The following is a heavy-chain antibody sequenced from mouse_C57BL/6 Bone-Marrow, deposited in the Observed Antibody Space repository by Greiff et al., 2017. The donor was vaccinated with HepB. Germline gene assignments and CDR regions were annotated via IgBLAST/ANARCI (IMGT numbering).Heavy chain of an antibody. Sequence: EVQRVESGGGLVKPGGSLKLSFAASGFTFSDYGMHWVRQAPEKGLEWVAYISSGSSTIYYADTVKGRFTISRDNAKNNLYLQMSHLKSEDTAMYYCARDLTGTRDYWGQGTTLTVSS. CDR2: ISSGSSTI. CDR3: ARDLTGTRDY. D-gene: IGHD4-1*01. CDR1: GFTFSDYG. V-gene: IGHV5-17*03. J-gene: IGHJ2*01.